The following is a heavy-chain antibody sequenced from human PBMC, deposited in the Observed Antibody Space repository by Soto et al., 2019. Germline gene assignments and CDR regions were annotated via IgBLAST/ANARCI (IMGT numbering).Heavy chain of an antibody. D-gene: IGHD6-13*01. CDR3: ARDPDLIEAAGNYFDY. V-gene: IGHV3-30-3*01. CDR2: VSFDGVNK. CDR1: GFTFNTYS. Sequence: PGGSLRLSCAASGFTFNTYSMHWVRQAPGKGLEWVAVVSFDGVNKHYRDSVKGRFTISRDIAKNMLYLQMTSLRLEDTALYYCARDPDLIEAAGNYFDYWGQGTLVTVSS. J-gene: IGHJ4*02.